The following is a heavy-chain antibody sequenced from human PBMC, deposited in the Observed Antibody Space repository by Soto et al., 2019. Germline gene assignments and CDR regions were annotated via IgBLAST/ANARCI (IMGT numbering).Heavy chain of an antibody. CDR1: GFTFSSYG. J-gene: IGHJ4*02. D-gene: IGHD3-10*01. CDR2: ISHDGGDI. Sequence: QVQLVESGGGVVQPGRSLRVSCAASGFTFSSYGLHWVRQAHGKGLEWVEAISHDGGDIYYADSVKGRPTVSRDSPKSTLTLLMNSLPAEDTAVYYCSKNPWGSYYTSNFGSWGEGTLVIVSS. CDR3: SKNPWGSYYTSNFGS. V-gene: IGHV3-30*18.